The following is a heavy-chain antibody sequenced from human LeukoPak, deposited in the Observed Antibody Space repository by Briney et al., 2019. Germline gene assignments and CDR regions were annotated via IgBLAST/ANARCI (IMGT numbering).Heavy chain of an antibody. V-gene: IGHV4-59*01. CDR2: IYYSGST. Sequence: SETLSLTCTVSGGSISSYYWSWIRQPPGKGLEWIGYIYYSGSTNYNPSLKSRVTISVNTSNNQFSLKLSSVTAADTAVYYCARGGGYSGYEPFDYWGQGTLVTVSS. J-gene: IGHJ4*02. CDR3: ARGGGYSGYEPFDY. CDR1: GGSISSYY. D-gene: IGHD5-12*01.